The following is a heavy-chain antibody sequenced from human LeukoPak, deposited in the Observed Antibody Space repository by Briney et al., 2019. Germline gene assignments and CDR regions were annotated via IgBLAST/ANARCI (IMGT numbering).Heavy chain of an antibody. CDR1: GYTFTSYD. CDR3: ARLPYSSGWYLN. Sequence: GASVKGSCKASGYTFTSYDINWVRQATGQGLEWMGWMNPNSGNTGYAQKFQGRVTMTRNTSISTAYMELSSLRSEDKPVYYCARLPYSSGWYLNWGQGTLVTVSS. J-gene: IGHJ4*02. D-gene: IGHD6-19*01. V-gene: IGHV1-8*01. CDR2: MNPNSGNT.